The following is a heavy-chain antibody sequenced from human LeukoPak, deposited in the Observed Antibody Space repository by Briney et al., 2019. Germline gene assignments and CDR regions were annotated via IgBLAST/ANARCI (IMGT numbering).Heavy chain of an antibody. Sequence: GGSLRLSCAPSGFTFADYAMHWVRQAPGKGLEWVSAISGSGGSTYYANSVKGRFTISRDNSKNTLYLQMNSLRAEDTAVYYCAKSGLWFGEFDYWGQGTLVTVSS. D-gene: IGHD3-10*01. CDR3: AKSGLWFGEFDY. CDR2: ISGSGGST. CDR1: GFTFADYA. V-gene: IGHV3-23*01. J-gene: IGHJ4*02.